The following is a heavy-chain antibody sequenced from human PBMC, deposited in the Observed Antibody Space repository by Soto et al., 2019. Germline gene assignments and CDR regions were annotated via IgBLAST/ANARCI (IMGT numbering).Heavy chain of an antibody. J-gene: IGHJ4*02. CDR2: ISGSGGST. V-gene: IGHV3-23*01. D-gene: IGHD6-6*01. CDR1: GFTFSSYA. CDR3: AKDFEKVELVLSFDY. Sequence: EVQLLESGGGLVQPGGSLRLSCAASGFTFSSYAMSWVRQAPGKGLEWVSAISGSGGSTYYADSVKGRFTISSDNSKNALYLQMNSLRAEDTAVYYCAKDFEKVELVLSFDYWGQGTLVTVSS.